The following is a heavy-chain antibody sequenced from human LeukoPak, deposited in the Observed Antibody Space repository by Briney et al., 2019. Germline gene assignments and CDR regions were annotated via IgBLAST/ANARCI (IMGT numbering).Heavy chain of an antibody. V-gene: IGHV4-39*01. Sequence: PSENLSLTCTVSGGSISSSSYYWGWIRQPPGKGLEWIGSIDYSGSTYYNPSLKSRVTISVDTSKNQFSLKLSSVTAADTAVYYCARHGGARDMRRGIFGAPEVRINWFDPWGQGTLVTVSS. D-gene: IGHD3-3*01. J-gene: IGHJ5*02. CDR1: GGSISSSSYY. CDR2: IDYSGST. CDR3: ARHGGARDMRRGIFGAPEVRINWFDP.